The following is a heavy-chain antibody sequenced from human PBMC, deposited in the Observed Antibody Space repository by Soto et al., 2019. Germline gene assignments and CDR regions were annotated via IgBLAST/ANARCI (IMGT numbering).Heavy chain of an antibody. CDR1: GFTFSSYA. CDR2: ISGSGGST. CDR3: AKALRRITMIVVVRSRTYAFDI. V-gene: IGHV3-23*01. Sequence: PGGSLRLSCAASGFTFSSYAMSWVRQAPGKGLEWVSAISGSGGSTYYADSVKGRFTISRDNSKNTLYLQMNSLRAEDTAGYYCAKALRRITMIVVVRSRTYAFDIWGQGTMFTVSS. D-gene: IGHD3-22*01. J-gene: IGHJ3*02.